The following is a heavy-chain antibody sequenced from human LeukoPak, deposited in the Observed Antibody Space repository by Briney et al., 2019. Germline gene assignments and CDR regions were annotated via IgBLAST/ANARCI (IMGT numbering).Heavy chain of an antibody. D-gene: IGHD2-15*01. Sequence: GGSLRLSCAASGFTFSSYSMNWVRQAPGKGLEWVSSISSSSSYIYYADSVKGRFTISRDNAKNSLYLQMNSLRAEDTAVYYCARGGEYCSGGSCYHFDYWGQGTLVTVSS. CDR2: ISSSSSYI. J-gene: IGHJ4*02. V-gene: IGHV3-21*01. CDR1: GFTFSSYS. CDR3: ARGGEYCSGGSCYHFDY.